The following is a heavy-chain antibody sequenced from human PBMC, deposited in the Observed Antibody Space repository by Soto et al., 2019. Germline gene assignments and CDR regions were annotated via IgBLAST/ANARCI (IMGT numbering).Heavy chain of an antibody. CDR1: GFTSNDYA. D-gene: IGHD3-10*01. J-gene: IGHJ4*02. Sequence: EVQLVESGGGLVQPGRSLRLSCAASGFTSNDYAMHWVRQGPGRGLEWVSGIYGNGGRVGYADSVKGRFTISRDNAKNSLYLQMITLRVEDTAFFFCVRDVHRGGAGYWSKGTQVSVSS. CDR2: IYGNGGRV. V-gene: IGHV3-9*02. CDR3: VRDVHRGGAGY.